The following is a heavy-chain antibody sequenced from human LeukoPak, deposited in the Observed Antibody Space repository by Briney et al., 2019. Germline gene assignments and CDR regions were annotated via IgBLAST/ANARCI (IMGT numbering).Heavy chain of an antibody. D-gene: IGHD3-22*01. Sequence: GGSLRLSCAASGFTFSSYSMNWVRQAPGKGLEWVSSISSSSSSYIYYADTVKGRFTISRDNAKNSLYLQMNSLRAEDTAVYYCARGGYYYDSSGYYYWGQGTLVTVSS. CDR2: ISSSSSSYI. V-gene: IGHV3-21*01. CDR3: ARGGYYYDSSGYYY. J-gene: IGHJ4*02. CDR1: GFTFSSYS.